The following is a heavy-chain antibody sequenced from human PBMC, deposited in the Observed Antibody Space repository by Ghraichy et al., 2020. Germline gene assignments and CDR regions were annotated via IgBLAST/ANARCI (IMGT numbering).Heavy chain of an antibody. CDR3: ARGVNYYGSGSYYKQFDY. Sequence: SETLSLTCAVYGGSFSGYYWSWIRQPPGKGLEWIGEINHSGSTNYNPSLKSRVTISVDTSKNQFSLKLSSVTAADTAVYYCARGVNYYGSGSYYKQFDYWGQGTLVTVSS. D-gene: IGHD3-10*01. J-gene: IGHJ4*02. V-gene: IGHV4-34*01. CDR2: INHSGST. CDR1: GGSFSGYY.